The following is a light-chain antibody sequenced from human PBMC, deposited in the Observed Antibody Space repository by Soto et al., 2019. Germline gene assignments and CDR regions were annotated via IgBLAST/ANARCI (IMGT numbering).Light chain of an antibody. CDR2: DDS. V-gene: IGLV3-21*02. J-gene: IGLJ1*01. Sequence: ELAQPPSVSVAPGQTARITCGGNNIGTKSVQWYQQKPGQAPVLVVYDDSDRPSGIPERFSGSNSVNTATLTISRVEAGDEADYYCQVWDSGSDHYVFGTGTKVTVL. CDR1: NIGTKS. CDR3: QVWDSGSDHYV.